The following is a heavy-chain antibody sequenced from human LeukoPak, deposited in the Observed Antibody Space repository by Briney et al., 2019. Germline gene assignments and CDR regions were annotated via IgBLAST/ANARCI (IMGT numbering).Heavy chain of an antibody. J-gene: IGHJ5*02. CDR2: IYYSGST. V-gene: IGHV4-39*07. D-gene: IGHD3-3*01. CDR1: GGSISSSSYY. CDR3: ARGDDFWIRDGPFDP. Sequence: SETLSLTCTVSGGSISSSSYYWGWICQPPGKGLEWIGSIYYSGSTCYNPSLKSRVTISVDTSKNQFSLKLSSVTAADTAVYYCARGDDFWIRDGPFDPWGQGTLVTVSS.